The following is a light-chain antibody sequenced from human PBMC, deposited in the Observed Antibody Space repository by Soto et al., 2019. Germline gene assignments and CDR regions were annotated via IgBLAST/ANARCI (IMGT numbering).Light chain of an antibody. CDR1: QSVSNDF. CDR3: QQYNSYPWT. CDR2: GAS. V-gene: IGKV3-20*01. J-gene: IGKJ1*01. Sequence: EIVLTQSPGILSLSPGERATLSCRASQSVSNDFLAWYQQKPGQAPRLLIYGASTRATDVPDRFSGSGSGADFTLTISSLQPDDFATYYCQQYNSYPWTFGQGTKVDIK.